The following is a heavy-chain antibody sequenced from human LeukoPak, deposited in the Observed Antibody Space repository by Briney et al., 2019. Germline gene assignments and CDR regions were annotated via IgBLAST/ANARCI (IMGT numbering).Heavy chain of an antibody. CDR2: IKQDGSEK. CDR3: ARRRGSYSSDY. Sequence: GGSLRLSCAASGFTFSSYSMNWVRQAPGKGLEWVANIKQDGSEKYYVDSVKGRFTISRDNAKNSLYLQMNSLRAEDTAVYYCARRRGSYSSDYWGQGTLVTVSS. J-gene: IGHJ4*02. D-gene: IGHD1-26*01. V-gene: IGHV3-7*01. CDR1: GFTFSSYS.